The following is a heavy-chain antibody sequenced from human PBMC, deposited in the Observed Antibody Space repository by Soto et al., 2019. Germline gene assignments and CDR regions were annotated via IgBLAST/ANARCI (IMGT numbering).Heavy chain of an antibody. CDR3: ARLHWDSSSWYANYGMDV. CDR2: IIPILGIA. V-gene: IGHV1-69*02. D-gene: IGHD6-13*01. J-gene: IGHJ6*02. CDR1: GGTFSSYT. Sequence: QVQLVQSGAEVKKPGSSVKVSCKASGGTFSSYTISWVRQAPGQGLEWMGRIIPILGIANYAQKFQGRVTITADKSTSTAYMELSSLRSEDTAVYYCARLHWDSSSWYANYGMDVWGQGTTVTVSS.